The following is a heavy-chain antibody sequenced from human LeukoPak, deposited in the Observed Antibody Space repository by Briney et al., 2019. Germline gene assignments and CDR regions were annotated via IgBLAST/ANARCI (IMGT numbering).Heavy chain of an antibody. V-gene: IGHV4-61*02. Sequence: PSETLSLTCSVSGNSISSGDNYWSWIRQPAGKGLEWIWRIYTSGSTNYNPSLKSRVTISGDTSKNQFSLRLSSVTAADTAVYYCARASYSYDINGWVPFDYWGQGTLVTVSS. CDR2: IYTSGST. J-gene: IGHJ4*02. CDR3: ARASYSYDINGWVPFDY. D-gene: IGHD3-22*01. CDR1: GNSISSGDNY.